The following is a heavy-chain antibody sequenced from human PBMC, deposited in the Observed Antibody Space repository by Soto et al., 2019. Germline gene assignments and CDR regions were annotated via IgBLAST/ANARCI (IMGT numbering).Heavy chain of an antibody. CDR2: TYWHSDT. CDR1: GFSLRTGGVG. D-gene: IGHD2-15*01. V-gene: IGHV2-5*01. Sequence: QISLKESGPTLVKPTHTLTLTCTFSGFSLRTGGVGVGWLRQPPGKALAWLALTYWHSDTRYRPSLQSRLTVWADSSYNQVALSMSSMCPGGTATYVGVHRNMEVVRGSPNTFDYWGQGAIVTVSS. CDR3: VHRNMEVVRGSPNTFDY. J-gene: IGHJ4*02.